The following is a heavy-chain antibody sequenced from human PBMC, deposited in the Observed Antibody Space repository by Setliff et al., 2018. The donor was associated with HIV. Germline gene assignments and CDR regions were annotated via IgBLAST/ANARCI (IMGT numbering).Heavy chain of an antibody. CDR1: GYNFGFYG. Sequence: GASVKVSCKASGYNFGFYGISWVRQAPGQGLEWRGWVNEDNGDRNFAPSVQGRIALTTDTSTNTAYMELTNLRSDDTALYFCVRDEKRAAGGSMYYCDYWGQGTLVTVSS. CDR3: VRDEKRAAGGSMYYCDY. D-gene: IGHD5-12*01. CDR2: VNEDNGDR. V-gene: IGHV1-18*01. J-gene: IGHJ4*02.